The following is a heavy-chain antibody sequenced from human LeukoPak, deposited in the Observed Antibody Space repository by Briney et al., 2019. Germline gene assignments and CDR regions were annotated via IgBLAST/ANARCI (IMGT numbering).Heavy chain of an antibody. Sequence: SETLSLTCAVYGGSFSGYYWSWIRQPPGKGLEWIGEINHSGSTNYNPSLKSRVTISVDTSKNQFSLKLSSVTAADTAVYYCARGWAAAWFRSSNWFDPWGQGTLVTVSS. D-gene: IGHD6-13*01. J-gene: IGHJ5*02. V-gene: IGHV4-34*01. CDR3: ARGWAAAWFRSSNWFDP. CDR1: GGSFSGYY. CDR2: INHSGST.